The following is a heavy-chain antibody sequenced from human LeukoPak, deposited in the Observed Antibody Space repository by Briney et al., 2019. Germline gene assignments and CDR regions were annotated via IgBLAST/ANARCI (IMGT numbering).Heavy chain of an antibody. Sequence: PSETLSLTCAVYGGSFSGYYWSWIRQPPGKGLEWIGEINHSGSTNYNPSLKSRVTITVDTSKNQFSLKLSSVTAADTAVYYCAQITMVRAGYWGQGTLVTVSS. J-gene: IGHJ4*02. D-gene: IGHD3-10*01. CDR1: GGSFSGYY. CDR3: AQITMVRAGY. V-gene: IGHV4-34*01. CDR2: INHSGST.